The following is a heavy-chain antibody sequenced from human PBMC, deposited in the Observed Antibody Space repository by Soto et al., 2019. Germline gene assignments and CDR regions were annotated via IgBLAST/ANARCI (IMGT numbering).Heavy chain of an antibody. CDR3: ARIDMVRGVAYNYYCYYYMDV. J-gene: IGHJ6*03. V-gene: IGHV1-18*01. Sequence: ASVKVSCKASGYTFTSYGISWVRQAPGQGLEWMGWISAYNGNTNYAQKLQGRVTMTTDTSTSTAYMELRSLRSDDTAVYYCARIDMVRGVAYNYYCYYYMDVWGKGTTVTVSS. D-gene: IGHD3-10*01. CDR2: ISAYNGNT. CDR1: GYTFTSYG.